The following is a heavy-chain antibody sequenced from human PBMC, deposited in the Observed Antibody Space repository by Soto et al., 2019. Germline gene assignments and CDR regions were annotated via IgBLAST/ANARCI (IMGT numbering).Heavy chain of an antibody. J-gene: IGHJ5*02. V-gene: IGHV1-18*01. Sequence: QVQLVQSGAEVKKPGASVKVSCKASGYTFTSYGISWVRQAPGQGLEWMGWISAYNGNTNYAQKLQGRVTMTTDTSTSTAYMELRSLRSDDTAVYYCARGKVVVVPAAMGWVSWFDPWGQGTLVTVSS. D-gene: IGHD2-2*01. CDR3: ARGKVVVVPAAMGWVSWFDP. CDR1: GYTFTSYG. CDR2: ISAYNGNT.